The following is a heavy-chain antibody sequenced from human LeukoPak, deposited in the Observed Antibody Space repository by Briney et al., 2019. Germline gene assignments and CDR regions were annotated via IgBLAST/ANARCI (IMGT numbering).Heavy chain of an antibody. Sequence: GESLKISCKGSGYSFTSYWIGWVRQMPGKGLEWMGIIYPGDSDTRYSPSFQGQVTISADKSISTAYLQWSSLKASDTAMYYCARRSSSPPPTDGDAFDIWGQGTMVTVSS. D-gene: IGHD6-6*01. V-gene: IGHV5-51*01. CDR1: GYSFTSYW. CDR3: ARRSSSPPPTDGDAFDI. CDR2: IYPGDSDT. J-gene: IGHJ3*02.